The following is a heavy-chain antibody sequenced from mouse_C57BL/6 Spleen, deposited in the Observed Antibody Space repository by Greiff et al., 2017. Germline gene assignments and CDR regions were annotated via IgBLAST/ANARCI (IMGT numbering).Heavy chain of an antibody. CDR2: IYPGDGDT. J-gene: IGHJ4*01. CDR1: GYAFSSSW. Sequence: QVQLQQSGPELVKPGASVKISCKASGYAFSSSWLNWVKQRPGKGLEWIGRIYPGDGDTNYNGKFKGQATLTADKSSSTAYMQHSSLTSEDSAVYFCARNSNYENAMDYWGQGNSVTVSS. CDR3: ARNSNYENAMDY. V-gene: IGHV1-82*01. D-gene: IGHD2-5*01.